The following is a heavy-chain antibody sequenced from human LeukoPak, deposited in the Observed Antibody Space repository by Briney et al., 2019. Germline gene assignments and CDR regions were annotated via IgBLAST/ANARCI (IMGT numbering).Heavy chain of an antibody. V-gene: IGHV3-48*04. CDR1: GFTFSSYA. CDR2: ISNSGSNT. J-gene: IGHJ6*03. CDR3: ARDRGSGSYYDPAYYYYYMDV. Sequence: PGGSLRLSCAASGFTFSSYAMSWVRQAPGKGLEWQSKISNSGSNTYHADSVKGRFTISRGNAKNSLYLQMNSLRAEDTGVYYCARDRGSGSYYDPAYYYYYMDVWGKGTTVTVSS. D-gene: IGHD3-10*01.